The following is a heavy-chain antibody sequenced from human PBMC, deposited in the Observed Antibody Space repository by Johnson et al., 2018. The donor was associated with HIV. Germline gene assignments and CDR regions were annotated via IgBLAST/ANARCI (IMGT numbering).Heavy chain of an antibody. CDR1: GFTFSSYA. V-gene: IGHV3-30-3*01. D-gene: IGHD3-9*01. J-gene: IGHJ3*02. Sequence: QVQLVESGGGLVKPGGSLRLSCAASGFTFSSYAMHWVRQAPGKGLEWVAVISYDGSNKYYADSVKGRFTISRDNSKNTLSLQMNSLRAEDTAVYYCARDGRDLVTRGSFDIWGQGTVVTVSS. CDR2: ISYDGSNK. CDR3: ARDGRDLVTRGSFDI.